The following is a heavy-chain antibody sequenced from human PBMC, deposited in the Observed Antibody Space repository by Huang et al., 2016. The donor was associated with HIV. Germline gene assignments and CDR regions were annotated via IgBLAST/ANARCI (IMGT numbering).Heavy chain of an antibody. D-gene: IGHD6-13*01. J-gene: IGHJ4*02. V-gene: IGHV3-15*01. CDR1: GFIFSKAW. CDR2: IKTKTDGETT. Sequence: EVQLVESGGGLVKPGGSLRLSCAVSGFIFSKAWMSWVRQSPGKGLGWVGRIKTKTDGETTEYAGDVKGRFTIAKDDSKNMLHRDMNSLRTEDTAVYYCTTWGKTAAGGNWGQGTLVTVSS. CDR3: TTWGKTAAGGN.